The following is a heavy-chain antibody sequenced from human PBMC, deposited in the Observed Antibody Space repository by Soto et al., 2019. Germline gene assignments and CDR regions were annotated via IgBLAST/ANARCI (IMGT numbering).Heavy chain of an antibody. V-gene: IGHV4-59*08. CDR1: GGSISSYY. Sequence: SDTLSLTCIVSGGSISSYYWCWVRQPPGKGLEWIGYIYYSGSTNYNPSLKSRVTISVDTSKNQFSLKLSSVTAADTAVYYCARRGGYYYYGMDVWGQGTTVTASS. CDR3: ARRGGYYYYGMDV. D-gene: IGHD2-15*01. J-gene: IGHJ6*02. CDR2: IYYSGST.